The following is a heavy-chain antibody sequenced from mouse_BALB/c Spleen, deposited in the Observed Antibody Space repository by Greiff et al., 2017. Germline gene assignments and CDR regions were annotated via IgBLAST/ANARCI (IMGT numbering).Heavy chain of an antibody. Sequence: VMLVESGPGLVAPSQSLSITCTVSGFSLSRYSVHWVRQPPGKGLEWLGMIWGGGSTDYNSALKSRLSISKDNSKSQVFLKMNSLQTDDTARYYCARDQGQLGLHSFAYWGQGTLVTVSA. V-gene: IGHV2-6-4*01. CDR3: ARDQGQLGLHSFAY. D-gene: IGHD3-1*01. CDR1: GFSLSRYS. CDR2: IWGGGST. J-gene: IGHJ3*01.